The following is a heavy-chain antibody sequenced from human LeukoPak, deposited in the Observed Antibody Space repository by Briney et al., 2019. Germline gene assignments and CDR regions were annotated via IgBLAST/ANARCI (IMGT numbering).Heavy chain of an antibody. V-gene: IGHV4-39*07. Sequence: SETLSLTCTVSGGSVSSSSYFWGWIRQPPGKGLEWIGSIYYSGSTYYNPSLKTRVTISLDTSKNQVSLKLTSVTAADTAVYYCARDRFIGGSYGGVHYFDSWGQGTLVTVSS. CDR1: GGSVSSSSYF. CDR2: IYYSGST. CDR3: ARDRFIGGSYGGVHYFDS. D-gene: IGHD1-26*01. J-gene: IGHJ4*02.